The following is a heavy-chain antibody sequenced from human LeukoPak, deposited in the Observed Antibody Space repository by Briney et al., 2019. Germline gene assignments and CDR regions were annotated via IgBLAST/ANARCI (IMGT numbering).Heavy chain of an antibody. D-gene: IGHD3-3*01. CDR3: GRETDFGVVTN. Sequence: SQTPSLTCAISGDSVSSNCAAWDWIRQSPSRGLEWLGRTYYRSQQWYSDYAPSVKGRITINADTSQNQFSLHLNSVTPEDTAVYYCGRETDFGVVTNWGQGTLVTVSS. J-gene: IGHJ4*02. CDR1: GDSVSSNCAA. CDR2: TYYRSQQWYS. V-gene: IGHV6-1*01.